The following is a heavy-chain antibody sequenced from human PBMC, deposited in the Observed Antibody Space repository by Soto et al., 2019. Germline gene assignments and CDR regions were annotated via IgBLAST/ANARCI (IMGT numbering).Heavy chain of an antibody. CDR2: ASYSGST. D-gene: IGHD2-21*02. CDR3: ARDLWGYCGTDCYPLDV. CDR1: GCSVTTYY. Sequence: SETLSLTCTVSGCSVTTYYWSWIRKPPGKGLEWIGYASYSGSTNYNPTLRSRATISVDASKNQFSLKLNSVTAADTAVYYCARDLWGYCGTDCYPLDVWGQGTTVTRLL. V-gene: IGHV4-59*02. J-gene: IGHJ6*02.